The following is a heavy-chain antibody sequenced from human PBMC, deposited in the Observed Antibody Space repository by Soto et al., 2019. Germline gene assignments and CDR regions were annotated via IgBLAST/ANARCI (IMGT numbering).Heavy chain of an antibody. V-gene: IGHV3-33*01. Sequence: PGGSLRLSCAASGFTFSSYGMHWVRQAPGKGLEWVAVIWYDGSNKYYADSVKGRFTISRDNSKNTLYLQMNSLRAEDTAVYYCPRDYIPIAVAGAFAYWGKGTLVTVSS. D-gene: IGHD6-19*01. CDR1: GFTFSSYG. CDR3: PRDYIPIAVAGAFAY. J-gene: IGHJ4*02. CDR2: IWYDGSNK.